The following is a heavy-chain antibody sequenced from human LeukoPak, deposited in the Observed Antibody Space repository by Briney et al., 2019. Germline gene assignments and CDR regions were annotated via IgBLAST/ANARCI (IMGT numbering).Heavy chain of an antibody. V-gene: IGHV1-69*05. CDR3: AIRKIMVVTPFLDAFDI. Sequence: SVKVSCKASGGTLSSYAISWVRQAPRQGLEWVGGIIPIFGTANYAQKFQGRVTITTDESTSTAYMELSSLRSEDTAVYYCAIRKIMVVTPFLDAFDIWAKGQWSPSLQ. CDR1: GGTLSSYA. D-gene: IGHD4-23*01. J-gene: IGHJ3*02. CDR2: IIPIFGTA.